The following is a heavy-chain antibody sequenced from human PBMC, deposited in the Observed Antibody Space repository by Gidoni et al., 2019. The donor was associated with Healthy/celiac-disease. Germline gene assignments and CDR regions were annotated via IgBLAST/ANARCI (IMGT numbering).Heavy chain of an antibody. Sequence: QVTLRESGPALVKPTQTLTLTCTFSGFSLSTSGMCVSWIRQPPGKALEWLALIDWDDDKYYSTSLKTRLTISKDTSKNQVVLTMTNMDPVDTATYYCARILATVTSNYYYYGMDVWGQGTTVTVSS. CDR3: ARILATVTSNYYYYGMDV. V-gene: IGHV2-70*01. CDR2: IDWDDDK. CDR1: GFSLSTSGMC. D-gene: IGHD4-17*01. J-gene: IGHJ6*02.